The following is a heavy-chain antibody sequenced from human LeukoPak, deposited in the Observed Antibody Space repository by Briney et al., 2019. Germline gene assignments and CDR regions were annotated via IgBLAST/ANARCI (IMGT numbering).Heavy chain of an antibody. Sequence: GGSLRLSCAASGFTVSSNYMSWVRQAPGKGLEWVSAIYTGGSTYYAGSVKGRFTISRDNSKNTLYLQMNSLRAEDTAVYYCAKVRSSWYGDLFDYWGQGTLVTVSS. CDR2: IYTGGST. CDR3: AKVRSSWYGDLFDY. CDR1: GFTVSSNY. J-gene: IGHJ4*02. D-gene: IGHD6-13*01. V-gene: IGHV3-66*01.